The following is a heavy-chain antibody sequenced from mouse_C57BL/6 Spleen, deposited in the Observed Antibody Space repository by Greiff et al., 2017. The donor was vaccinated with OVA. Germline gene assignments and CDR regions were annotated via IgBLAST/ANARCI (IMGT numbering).Heavy chain of an antibody. J-gene: IGHJ1*03. CDR1: GYTFTSYT. CDR3: AKGSYRYFDV. CDR2: INPSSGYT. V-gene: IGHV1-4*01. Sequence: VQGVESGAELARPGASVKMSCKASGYTFTSYTMHWVKQRPGQGLEWIGYINPSSGYTKYNQKFKDKATLTADKSSSTAYMQLSSLTSEDSAVYYCAKGSYRYFDVWGTGTTVTVSS.